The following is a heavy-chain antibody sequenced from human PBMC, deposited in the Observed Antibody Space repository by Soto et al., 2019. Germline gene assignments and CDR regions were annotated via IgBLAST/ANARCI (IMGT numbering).Heavy chain of an antibody. CDR2: MAYSGDA. J-gene: IGHJ5*01. V-gene: IGHV4-61*03. CDR1: GGSVSSGYSY. CDR3: ARGSDWPNNWFDS. D-gene: IGHD6-19*01. Sequence: QVHLQESGPGLVKPSASLSLTCTVSGGSVSSGYSYWGCIRQAPGKGLEWIGNMAYSGDANYHPSLHSRLSISVDTAKNHFALRLASVTAADTAVYFCARGSDWPNNWFDSWCPGTLGIVSS.